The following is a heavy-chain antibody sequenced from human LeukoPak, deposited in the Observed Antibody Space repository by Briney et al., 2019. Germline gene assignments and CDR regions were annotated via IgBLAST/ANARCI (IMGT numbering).Heavy chain of an antibody. CDR3: ARGTRNFDY. D-gene: IGHD3/OR15-3a*01. V-gene: IGHV4-59*08. Sequence: SETLSLTCTVSGVSISSYYWSWIRQPPGKGLEWIGYICYSGSTNYNPSLKSRVTISVDTSKNQFSLKLSSVTAADTAVYYCARGTRNFDYWGQGTLVTVSS. CDR1: GVSISSYY. J-gene: IGHJ4*02. CDR2: ICYSGST.